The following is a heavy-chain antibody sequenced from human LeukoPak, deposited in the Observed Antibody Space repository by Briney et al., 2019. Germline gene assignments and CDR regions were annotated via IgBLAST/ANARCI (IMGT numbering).Heavy chain of an antibody. CDR3: VRGVGVSRFNYLDP. D-gene: IGHD1-7*01. J-gene: IGHJ5*02. V-gene: IGHV3-33*01. Sequence: GGSLTLSCAASGFTFSSFGMHWVRQAPGKGLEWVAVIWYDASNKYYADSVKGRFTISRDNFKNTLYLHMNSLRDDDTAVYYCVRGVGVSRFNYLDPWGQGTLVIVSS. CDR1: GFTFSSFG. CDR2: IWYDASNK.